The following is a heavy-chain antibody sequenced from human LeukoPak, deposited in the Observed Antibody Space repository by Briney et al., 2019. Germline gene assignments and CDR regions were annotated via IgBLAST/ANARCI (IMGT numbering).Heavy chain of an antibody. Sequence: SQTLSLTCAISGDSVSSNSAAWNWIRQSPSRGLEWLGRTYYRSKWYNDYAVSVKSRITISPDTSKNQFSLQLNSVTPEDTAAYYCARDRYYYDSSGYYEPGFDYWGQGTLVTVSS. CDR2: TYYRSKWYN. D-gene: IGHD3-22*01. V-gene: IGHV6-1*01. J-gene: IGHJ4*02. CDR3: ARDRYYYDSSGYYEPGFDY. CDR1: GDSVSSNSAA.